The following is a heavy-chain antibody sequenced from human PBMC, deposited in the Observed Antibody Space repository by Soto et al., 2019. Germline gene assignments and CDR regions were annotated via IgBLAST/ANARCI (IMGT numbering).Heavy chain of an antibody. CDR2: INSDGSDT. CDR1: GFTFSSYY. Sequence: PGGSLRLSCAASGFTFSSYYMHWVRQAPGKGLVWVSRINSDGSDTNYADSVKGRFTVSRDNSKNTLYLQMNSLRAEDTAVYYCAKDQTPLIVVVPAAIDYWGQGTLVTVSS. D-gene: IGHD2-2*01. V-gene: IGHV3-74*01. CDR3: AKDQTPLIVVVPAAIDY. J-gene: IGHJ4*02.